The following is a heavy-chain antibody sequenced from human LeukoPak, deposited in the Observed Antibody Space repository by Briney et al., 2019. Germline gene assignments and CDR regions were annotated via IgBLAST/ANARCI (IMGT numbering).Heavy chain of an antibody. Sequence: ASVKVSCKASGYTFTSYDINWVRQATGQGLEWMGWMNPNSGNTGYAQKFQGRVTMTRNTSISTAYMELSSLRSEDTAVYYCARDTAMAYDAFDIRGQGTMVTVSS. CDR3: ARDTAMAYDAFDI. V-gene: IGHV1-8*01. CDR2: MNPNSGNT. J-gene: IGHJ3*02. D-gene: IGHD5-18*01. CDR1: GYTFTSYD.